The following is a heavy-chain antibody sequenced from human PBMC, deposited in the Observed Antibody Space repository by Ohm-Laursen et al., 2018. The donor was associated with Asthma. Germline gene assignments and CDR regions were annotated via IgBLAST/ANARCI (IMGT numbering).Heavy chain of an antibody. D-gene: IGHD3-9*01. CDR3: TKLDWVQSMFDS. Sequence: GTLSLTWAVSGASVGDSDWSWVRQPPGREVEFIAYILFRGGANYNPSLKSRVTLSTDTSKNQVSLRLSSVSAADTALYFCTKLDWVQSMFDSWGPGTLVTVSS. J-gene: IGHJ4*02. V-gene: IGHV4-59*02. CDR1: GASVGDSD. CDR2: ILFRGGA.